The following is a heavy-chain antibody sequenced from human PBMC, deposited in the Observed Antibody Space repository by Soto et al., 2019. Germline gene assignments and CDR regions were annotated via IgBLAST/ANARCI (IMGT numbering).Heavy chain of an antibody. D-gene: IGHD6-13*01. J-gene: IGHJ6*02. Sequence: GASVKVSCKASGYTFTSYDINWVRQATGQGLEWMGWMNPNSGNTGYAQKFQGRVTMTRNTSISTAYMELSSLRSEDTAVYYCARGPGSSWCRAYYYYGMDVWGQGTTVTVSS. V-gene: IGHV1-8*01. CDR2: MNPNSGNT. CDR3: ARGPGSSWCRAYYYYGMDV. CDR1: GYTFTSYD.